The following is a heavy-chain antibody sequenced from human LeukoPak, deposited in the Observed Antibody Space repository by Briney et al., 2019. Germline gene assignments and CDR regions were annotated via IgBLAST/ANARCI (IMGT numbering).Heavy chain of an antibody. CDR3: ARVDYSNYPGEVDP. CDR1: GGSISSGDYY. CDR2: IYYSGST. J-gene: IGHJ5*02. V-gene: IGHV4-30-4*01. Sequence: SETLSLTCTVSGGSISSGDYYWSWIRQPPGKGLEWIGYIYYSGSTYYNPSLKSRVTISVDTSKNQFSLKLSSVTAADTAVYYCARVDYSNYPGEVDPWGQGTLVTVSS. D-gene: IGHD4-11*01.